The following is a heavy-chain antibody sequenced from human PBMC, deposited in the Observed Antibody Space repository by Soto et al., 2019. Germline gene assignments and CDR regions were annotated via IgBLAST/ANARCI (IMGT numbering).Heavy chain of an antibody. J-gene: IGHJ5*02. D-gene: IGHD2-2*01. Sequence: SENLSLTCSVSGGSVRSNSWTWIRQPPGKGLEWVGFLYSSGSTIYNPSLKSRVTLSLDTSKNQFSLKLSSVTAADTAMYFCERLYCSNTSCTGFDPWGQGTLVTVSS. CDR3: ERLYCSNTSCTGFDP. CDR1: GGSVRSNS. CDR2: LYSSGST. V-gene: IGHV4-59*02.